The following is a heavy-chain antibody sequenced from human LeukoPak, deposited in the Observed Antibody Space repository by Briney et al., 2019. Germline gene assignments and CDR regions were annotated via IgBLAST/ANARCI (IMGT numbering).Heavy chain of an antibody. CDR3: ARTKLYCSGGSCYSSLDY. D-gene: IGHD2-15*01. J-gene: IGHJ4*02. CDR2: LYHSGST. Sequence: PSETLSLTCTVSGGSISSYYRSWIRQPPGKRLEWIGYLYHSGSTNYNPSLKSRVTISEDTSENQFSLKLTSVTAADTALYYCARTKLYCSGGSCYSSLDYWGRGTLVTVSS. CDR1: GGSISSYY. V-gene: IGHV4-59*01.